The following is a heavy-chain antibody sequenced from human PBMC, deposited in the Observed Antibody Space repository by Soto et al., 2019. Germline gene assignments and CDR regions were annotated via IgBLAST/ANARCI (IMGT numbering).Heavy chain of an antibody. CDR2: IHPAGINT. CDR1: GYSFISHY. D-gene: IGHD1-1*01. V-gene: IGHV1-46*03. CDR3: ARDTSWKDLVSWFDP. Sequence: ASVKVSCKAFGYSFISHYMHWVRQAPGQGLEWMGTIHPAGINTAYAQKFQGRVTMTTDTSTSTVYMELTSLTSEDTAVYYCARDTSWKDLVSWFDPWGQ. J-gene: IGHJ5*02.